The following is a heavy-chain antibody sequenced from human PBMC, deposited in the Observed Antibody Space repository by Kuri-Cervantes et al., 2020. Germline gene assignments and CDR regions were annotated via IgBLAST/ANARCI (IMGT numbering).Heavy chain of an antibody. V-gene: IGHV3-21*01. CDR2: ISSSSSYI. J-gene: IGHJ4*02. Sequence: GGSLRLSCAASGLIFSSYTMNWVRQAPGKGLEWVSSISSSSSYIYYADSVKGRFTISRDNAKNSLYLQMNSLRAEDTAVYYCARDRSPDTAMVFRWHWGQGTLVTVSS. CDR1: GLIFSSYT. D-gene: IGHD5-18*01. CDR3: ARDRSPDTAMVFRWH.